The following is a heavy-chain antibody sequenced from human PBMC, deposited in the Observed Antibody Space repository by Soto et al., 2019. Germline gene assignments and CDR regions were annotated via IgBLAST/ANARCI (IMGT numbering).Heavy chain of an antibody. V-gene: IGHV3-23*01. J-gene: IGHJ6*03. D-gene: IGHD3-10*01. Sequence: GGSLRLSCAASGFTFINYAMTWVRQAPGKGLDWVSSISGSDGSTYYADSVKGRFTISRDKSKNTLFLQMNSLRAEDTAVYYCAKGTYYYGSGIYYYYYYYLDVWGKGTTVTVSS. CDR3: AKGTYYYGSGIYYYYYYYLDV. CDR1: GFTFINYA. CDR2: ISGSDGST.